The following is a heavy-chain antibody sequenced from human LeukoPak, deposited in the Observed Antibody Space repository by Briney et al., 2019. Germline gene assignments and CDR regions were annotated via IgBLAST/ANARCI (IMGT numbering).Heavy chain of an antibody. Sequence: GGSLRLSCAASGFTFSSYGMHWVRQAPGKGLEWVAVTSYDGNNKYYADSVKGRFTISRDNSKNTLHLQMNSLRAEDTAVYYCATQLYGDVGYWGQGTLVTVSS. D-gene: IGHD4-17*01. CDR2: TSYDGNNK. CDR1: GFTFSSYG. CDR3: ATQLYGDVGY. J-gene: IGHJ4*02. V-gene: IGHV3-30*03.